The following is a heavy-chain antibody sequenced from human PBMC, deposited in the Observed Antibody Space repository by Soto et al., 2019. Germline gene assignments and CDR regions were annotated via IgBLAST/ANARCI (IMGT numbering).Heavy chain of an antibody. J-gene: IGHJ4*02. CDR3: ARAFDMWNYLDY. Sequence: QVQLVQSGAEVKKPGASVKVSCKASGYTFTDYFILWVRQAPGQGLEWMGWIHPHNGGTTFAQKFHDRVTLTRDTSISTAYMDLSGLRSDDTAVYYCARAFDMWNYLDYWGQGTLVTVSS. D-gene: IGHD3-9*01. V-gene: IGHV1-2*02. CDR1: GYTFTDYF. CDR2: IHPHNGGT.